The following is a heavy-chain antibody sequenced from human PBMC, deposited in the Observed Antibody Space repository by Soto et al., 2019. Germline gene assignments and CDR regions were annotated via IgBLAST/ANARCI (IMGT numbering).Heavy chain of an antibody. Sequence: EVQLLESGGGLVQTGGSLRLSCVASGFTFSSYAMSWVRQAPGKGPEWVSSISSSGGSTYYADSVTGRFTISRAYSKNTLYLQMDSLRDDDTAVYYCAKGLYDYDSCFDSWGQGTLVTVSS. CDR2: ISSSGGST. CDR1: GFTFSSYA. D-gene: IGHD3-16*01. V-gene: IGHV3-23*01. J-gene: IGHJ4*02. CDR3: AKGLYDYDSCFDS.